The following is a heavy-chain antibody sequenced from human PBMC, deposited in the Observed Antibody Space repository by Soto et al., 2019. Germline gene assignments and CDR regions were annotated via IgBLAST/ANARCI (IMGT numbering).Heavy chain of an antibody. D-gene: IGHD3-10*01. J-gene: IGHJ6*02. CDR2: IYYSGST. Sequence: SETLSLTCTVSGGCISSGDYYWSWIRQPPGKGLEWIGYIYYSGSTYYNPSLKSRVTISVDTSKNQFSLKLSSVTAADTAVYYCATHYGSGSYYPYYYYGMDVWGQGTTVTVSS. V-gene: IGHV4-30-4*01. CDR1: GGCISSGDYY. CDR3: ATHYGSGSYYPYYYYGMDV.